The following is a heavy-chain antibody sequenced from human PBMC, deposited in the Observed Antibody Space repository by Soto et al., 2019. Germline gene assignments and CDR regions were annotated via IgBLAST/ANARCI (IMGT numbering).Heavy chain of an antibody. J-gene: IGHJ4*02. CDR1: GGSISSYY. CDR2: IYYSGST. CDR3: AREIAAAGTYFDY. Sequence: QVQLQESGPGLVKPSETLSLTCTVSGGSISSYYWSWIRQPPGKGLEWIGYIYYSGSTNYNPSLKXRVXXXVXXXXNQFSLKLSSVTAADTAVYYCAREIAAAGTYFDYWGQGTLVTVSS. D-gene: IGHD6-13*01. V-gene: IGHV4-59*01.